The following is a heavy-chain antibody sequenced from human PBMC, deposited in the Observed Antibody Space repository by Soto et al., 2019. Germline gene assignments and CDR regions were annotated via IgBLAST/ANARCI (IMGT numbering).Heavy chain of an antibody. CDR3: AREYCSSTSCLNWFDP. D-gene: IGHD2-2*01. J-gene: IGHJ5*02. CDR2: ISAYNGNT. Sequence: ASVKVSCKASGYTFTSYGISWVRQAPGQGLEWMGWISAYNGNTNYAQKLQGRVTMTTDTSTSTAYMELRSLRAEDTAVYYCAREYCSSTSCLNWFDPWGQGTLVTVSS. V-gene: IGHV1-18*01. CDR1: GYTFTSYG.